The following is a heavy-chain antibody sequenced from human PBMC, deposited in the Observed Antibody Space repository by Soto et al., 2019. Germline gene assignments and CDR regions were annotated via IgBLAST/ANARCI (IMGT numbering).Heavy chain of an antibody. Sequence: GGSLRLSCAASGFTFSSYAMNWVRQAPGKGLEWVSSITAKSGSTYYAGSVKGRFTISRDNSKNTLSLQMNSLRVEDTAVYYCAKVQPSLTTRPDYFDRWGQGTLVTVSS. V-gene: IGHV3-23*01. CDR1: GFTFSSYA. D-gene: IGHD6-6*01. J-gene: IGHJ4*02. CDR2: ITAKSGST. CDR3: AKVQPSLTTRPDYFDR.